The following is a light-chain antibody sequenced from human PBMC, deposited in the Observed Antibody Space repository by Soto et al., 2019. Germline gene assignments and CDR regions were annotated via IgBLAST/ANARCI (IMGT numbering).Light chain of an antibody. Sequence: DIQMTQSPSSLSASLGDRVTITCRASQNISISLNWYQQKPGKATNLLIYGASKLQSGVPSRFSGSGSGTDFTLTISSLQPEDFATYYCQQSYSIFGQGTRLEIK. J-gene: IGKJ5*01. CDR2: GAS. CDR3: QQSYSI. CDR1: QNISIS. V-gene: IGKV1-39*01.